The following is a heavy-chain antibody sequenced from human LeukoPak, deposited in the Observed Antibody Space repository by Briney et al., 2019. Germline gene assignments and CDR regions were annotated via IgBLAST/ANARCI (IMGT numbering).Heavy chain of an antibody. V-gene: IGHV3-30*18. CDR1: GFTFSSYG. Sequence: GGSLRLSCAASGFTFSSYGMHWVRQAPGKGLEWVAVISYDGSNKYYADSVKGRFTISRDNSKNTLYLQMNSLRAEDTAVYYCAKDHGGTIFGPFDPWGQGTLVTVSS. CDR3: AKDHGGTIFGPFDP. J-gene: IGHJ5*02. CDR2: ISYDGSNK. D-gene: IGHD3-3*01.